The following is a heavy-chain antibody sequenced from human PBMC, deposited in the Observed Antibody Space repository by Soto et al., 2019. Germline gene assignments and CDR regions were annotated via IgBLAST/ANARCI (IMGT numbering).Heavy chain of an antibody. CDR3: ARVAIASGGVIAVTYALDV. V-gene: IGHV3-48*02. Sequence: PGGSLRLSCAASGFTFSSYAMHWVRQAPGKGLEWVSFITSSGSTTYYADSVKGRFTASRDNVKNSLFLQMNSLRDEDTAVYYCARVAIASGGVIAVTYALDVWGQGTTVTVSS. CDR1: GFTFSSYA. D-gene: IGHD3-16*02. J-gene: IGHJ6*02. CDR2: ITSSGSTT.